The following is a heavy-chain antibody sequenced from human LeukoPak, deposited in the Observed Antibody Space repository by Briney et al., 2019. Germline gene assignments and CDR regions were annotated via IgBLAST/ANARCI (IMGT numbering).Heavy chain of an antibody. CDR2: INHSGST. CDR1: GGSFSGYY. CDR3: AGFPQRHIYYYDSGIRGFYY. V-gene: IGHV4-34*01. J-gene: IGHJ4*02. Sequence: PSETLSLTCAVYGGSFSGYYWSWIRQPPGKGLEWIGEINHSGSTNYNPSLKSRVTISVDTSKNQFSLKLSSVTAADTAVYYCAGFPQRHIYYYDSGIRGFYYWGQGTLVTVSS. D-gene: IGHD3-10*01.